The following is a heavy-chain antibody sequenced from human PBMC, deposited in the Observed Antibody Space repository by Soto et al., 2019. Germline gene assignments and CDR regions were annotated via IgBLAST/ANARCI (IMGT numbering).Heavy chain of an antibody. Sequence: SETLSLTCTASGGSISSYYWSWIRQPPGKGLEWIGYIYYSGSTNYNPSLRSRVTISVDTSKNQFSLKLSSVTAADTAVYYCAGGPTWYYYAAGGQGTLVTVSS. V-gene: IGHV4-59*01. CDR1: GGSISSYY. J-gene: IGHJ4*02. CDR3: AGGPTWYYYAA. CDR2: IYYSGST. D-gene: IGHD3-10*01.